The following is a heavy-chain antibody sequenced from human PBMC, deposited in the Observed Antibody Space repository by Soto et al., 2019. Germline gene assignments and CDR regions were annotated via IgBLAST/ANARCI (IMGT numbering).Heavy chain of an antibody. D-gene: IGHD1-26*01. J-gene: IGHJ6*02. CDR1: GGSFSSYA. Sequence: QVQLVQSGAEVRKPGSSVKVSCEASGGSFSSYAIGWVRQAPGQGLEWMGALIPIFGAPNYAQKFQGRVTITADESTRKAYRELSCLGSEDTAVYYCARVVGASTPHYFYGMDVWGQGTTVTVCS. CDR2: LIPIFGAP. V-gene: IGHV1-69*01. CDR3: ARVVGASTPHYFYGMDV.